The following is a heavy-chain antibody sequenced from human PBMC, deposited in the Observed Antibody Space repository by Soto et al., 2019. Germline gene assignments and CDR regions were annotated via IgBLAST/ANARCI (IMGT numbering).Heavy chain of an antibody. CDR3: ARVFSRGWYAADY. J-gene: IGHJ4*02. Sequence: SETLSLTCTVSGGSFSSGGYYWSWIRQHPGKGLEWIGYIYYSGSTYYNPSLKSRVTLSVDTSKNQFSLKLSSVTAADTAVYYCARVFSRGWYAADYWGQGTLVTVSS. V-gene: IGHV4-31*03. CDR1: GGSFSSGGYY. CDR2: IYYSGST. D-gene: IGHD6-19*01.